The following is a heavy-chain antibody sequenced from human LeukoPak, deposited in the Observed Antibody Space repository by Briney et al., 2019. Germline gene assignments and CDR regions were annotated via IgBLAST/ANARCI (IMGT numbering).Heavy chain of an antibody. V-gene: IGHV6-1*01. CDR1: GDSLSTNTVA. Sequence: SQTLSLTCAISGDSLSTNTVAWHWVRRSPSRGLEWLGRTYYRSKLYKDYAVSVKDLVTIKPDTSKNQFSLHLNSVTPEDTAVYYCARYTSVTFDYWGQGTLVTVSS. D-gene: IGHD5-18*01. CDR3: ARYTSVTFDY. CDR2: TYYRSKLYK. J-gene: IGHJ4*02.